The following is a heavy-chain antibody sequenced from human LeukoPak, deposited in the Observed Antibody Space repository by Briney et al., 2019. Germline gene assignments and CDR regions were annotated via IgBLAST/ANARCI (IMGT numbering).Heavy chain of an antibody. J-gene: IGHJ3*01. V-gene: IGHV3-23*01. CDR3: AKVYRDNGDYFAFNV. D-gene: IGHD4-17*01. CDR2: ISGSGGST. Sequence: GGSLRLSCVASGCIFSCFAMSWVRQAPGQGLVWVFAISGSGGSTYYEDPVRVRFTVSIYNSKNMLYLEMDSLRAEDTAVYYCAKVYRDNGDYFAFNVWGQGSMVTVSA. CDR1: GCIFSCFA.